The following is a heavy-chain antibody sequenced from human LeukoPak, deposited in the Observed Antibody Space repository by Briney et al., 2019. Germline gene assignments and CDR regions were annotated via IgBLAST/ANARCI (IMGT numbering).Heavy chain of an antibody. CDR2: IYYSGST. D-gene: IGHD3-16*02. J-gene: IGHJ3*02. CDR3: ARDIDYVWGSYRPYYAFDI. Sequence: SSETLSLTCTVSGGSISSSSYYWGWIRQPPGKGLEWIGSIYYSGSTYYNPSLKSRVTISVDTSKNQFSLKLSSVTAADTAVYYCARDIDYVWGSYRPYYAFDIWGQGTMVTVSS. CDR1: GGSISSSSYY. V-gene: IGHV4-39*07.